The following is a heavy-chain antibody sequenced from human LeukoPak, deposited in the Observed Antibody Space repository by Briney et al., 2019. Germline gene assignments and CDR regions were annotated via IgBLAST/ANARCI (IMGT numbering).Heavy chain of an antibody. Sequence: GGSLRLSCAASGFTFSSYSMNWVRQAPGKGLEWVSSISSSSSYIYYADSVKGRFPISRDSAKNSLYLQMNSLRAEDTAVYYCARDFVAAAGTEGFDYWGQGTLVTVSS. D-gene: IGHD6-13*01. CDR2: ISSSSSYI. V-gene: IGHV3-21*01. CDR1: GFTFSSYS. CDR3: ARDFVAAAGTEGFDY. J-gene: IGHJ4*02.